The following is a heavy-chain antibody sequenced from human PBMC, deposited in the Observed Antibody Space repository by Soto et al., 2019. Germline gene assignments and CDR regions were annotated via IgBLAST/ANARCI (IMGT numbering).Heavy chain of an antibody. J-gene: IGHJ4*02. CDR2: ILYSGTT. D-gene: IGHD4-17*01. CDR1: GGAISSSSYF. V-gene: IGHV4-39*01. CDR3: AGGGGYYGVLFDY. Sequence: QLQLQESGPGLLRPSETLSLTCNVSGGAISSSSYFWAWVRQPPGKTLEWIGHILYSGTTHYNESVKPRVTNSVDTSKNQFSLRLNSVTSADTAVYYCAGGGGYYGVLFDYWGQGTLVPVSS.